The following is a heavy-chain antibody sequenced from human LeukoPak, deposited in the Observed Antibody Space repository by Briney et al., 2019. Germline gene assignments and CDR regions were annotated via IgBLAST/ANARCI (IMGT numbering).Heavy chain of an antibody. Sequence: SETLSLTCTVSGGSISSGDYYWSWIRQPPGKGLEWIGYIYYSGSTYYNPSLKSRVTISVDTSKNQFSLKLSSVTAADTAVYYCAREKQLVEPFYYYYYMDVWGKGTTVTVSS. CDR2: IYYSGST. CDR1: GGSISSGDYY. D-gene: IGHD6-6*01. CDR3: AREKQLVEPFYYYYYMDV. J-gene: IGHJ6*03. V-gene: IGHV4-30-4*08.